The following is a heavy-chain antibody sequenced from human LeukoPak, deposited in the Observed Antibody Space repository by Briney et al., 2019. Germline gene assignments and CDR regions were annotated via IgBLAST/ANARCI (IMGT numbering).Heavy chain of an antibody. D-gene: IGHD6-19*01. V-gene: IGHV3-30*18. Sequence: PGRSLRLSCAASGFTFSSYGMHWVRQAPGKGLEWVAVISYDGSNKYYADSVKGRFTISRDNSKNTLYLQMNSLRAEDTAVYYCANGSPRLSWGVMYSSGWSPLDYWGQGTLVTVSS. CDR1: GFTFSSYG. CDR2: ISYDGSNK. J-gene: IGHJ4*02. CDR3: ANGSPRLSWGVMYSSGWSPLDY.